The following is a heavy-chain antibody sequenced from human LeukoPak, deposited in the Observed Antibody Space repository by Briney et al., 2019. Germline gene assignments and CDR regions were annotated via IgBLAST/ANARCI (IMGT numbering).Heavy chain of an antibody. Sequence: PSETLSLTCTVSGGSISSNYWSWIRQPPGKGLEWIGYICYSGSTNYNPSLKSRVTISVDTSKNQFSLKLNSVTAADTAVYYCARMIRYYDSSGYVNWFDPWGQGTLVTVSS. D-gene: IGHD3-22*01. CDR3: ARMIRYYDSSGYVNWFDP. CDR2: ICYSGST. CDR1: GGSISSNY. V-gene: IGHV4-59*01. J-gene: IGHJ5*02.